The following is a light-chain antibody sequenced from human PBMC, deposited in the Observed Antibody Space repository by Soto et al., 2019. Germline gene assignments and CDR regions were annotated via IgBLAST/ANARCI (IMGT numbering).Light chain of an antibody. V-gene: IGKV1-39*01. CDR2: AAS. J-gene: IGKJ4*01. CDR1: QSISNY. Sequence: DIQMTQSPSSLSASVGDRVIITRRTSQSISNYLNWYQHKPGKAPKLLIYAASSLQSGVPSRFSGSGSGTDFTLTISSLQPEDFATYYCQQSYSTPLTFGGGTKVDNK. CDR3: QQSYSTPLT.